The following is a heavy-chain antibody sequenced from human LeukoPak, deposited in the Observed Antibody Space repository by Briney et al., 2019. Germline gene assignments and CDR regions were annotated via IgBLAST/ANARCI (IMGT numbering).Heavy chain of an antibody. D-gene: IGHD3-22*01. CDR1: GGSISSYY. CDR2: IYYSGST. CDR3: ARDQGSSGPWGYYYCGMDV. Sequence: PSETLSLTCTVSGGSISSYYWSWIRQPPGKGLEWIGYIYYSGSTNYNPSLKSRVTISVDTSKNQFSLKLSSVTAADTAVYYCARDQGSSGPWGYYYCGMDVWGQGTTVTVSS. V-gene: IGHV4-59*01. J-gene: IGHJ6*02.